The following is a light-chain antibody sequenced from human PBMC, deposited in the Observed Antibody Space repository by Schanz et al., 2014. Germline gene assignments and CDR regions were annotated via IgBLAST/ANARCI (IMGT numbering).Light chain of an antibody. J-gene: IGLJ3*02. V-gene: IGLV2-8*01. Sequence: QSVLTQPPSASGSPGQSVTISCTGTSSDVGGYNFVSWYQQHPGKAPKLMIYEVNKRPSGVPDRFSGSKSGNTASLTISGLQAEDEADYYCATWDVSLNGPVFGGGTKLTVL. CDR2: EVN. CDR3: ATWDVSLNGPV. CDR1: SSDVGGYNF.